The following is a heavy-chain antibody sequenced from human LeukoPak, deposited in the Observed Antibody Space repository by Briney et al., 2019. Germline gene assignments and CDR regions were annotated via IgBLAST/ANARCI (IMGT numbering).Heavy chain of an antibody. Sequence: SETLSLTCTVSGDSISSRSYYWDWIRQPPGKGLEWIGSIYYSGDTHYNSSPKSRVTISVDTSKSQFSLKMSSVTAADTAVYYCASLAVAGFCFDYWGQGTLVTVSS. CDR3: ASLAVAGFCFDY. CDR2: IYYSGDT. D-gene: IGHD6-19*01. CDR1: GDSISSRSYY. V-gene: IGHV4-39*01. J-gene: IGHJ4*02.